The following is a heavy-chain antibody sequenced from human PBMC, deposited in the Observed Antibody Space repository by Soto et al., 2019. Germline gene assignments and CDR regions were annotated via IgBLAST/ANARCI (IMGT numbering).Heavy chain of an antibody. Sequence: SETLSLTCTVSGGSISSSSYYWGWIRQPPGKGLEWIGSIYYSGSTYYNPSLKSRVTISVDTSKNQFSLKLSSVTAADTAVYYCARHGNYYDSSGYPHYWGQGTLVTVSS. CDR3: ARHGNYYDSSGYPHY. J-gene: IGHJ4*02. CDR1: GGSISSSSYY. CDR2: IYYSGST. D-gene: IGHD3-22*01. V-gene: IGHV4-39*01.